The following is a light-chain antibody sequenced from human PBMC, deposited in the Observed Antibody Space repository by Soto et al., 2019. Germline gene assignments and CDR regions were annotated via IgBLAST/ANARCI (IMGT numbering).Light chain of an antibody. J-gene: IGLJ1*01. CDR1: SSNIGSTYD. Sequence: QSVLTQPPSVSGAPGQRVTISCTGSSSNIGSTYDVQWYQQIPGTAPKLLIHGNTDRPSGVPDRFSGSKSGTSASRAITGLQADDEADYSCQSYDDSLSVHYVFGTGTKLTVL. CDR3: QSYDDSLSVHYV. V-gene: IGLV1-40*01. CDR2: GNT.